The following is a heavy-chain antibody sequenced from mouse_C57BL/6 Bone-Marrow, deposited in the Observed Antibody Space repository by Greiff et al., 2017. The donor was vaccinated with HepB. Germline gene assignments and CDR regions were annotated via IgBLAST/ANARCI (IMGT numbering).Heavy chain of an antibody. CDR2: IDPSDSYT. D-gene: IGHD2-3*01. CDR3: ARSRLLRFAY. CDR1: GYTFTSYW. Sequence: VKLKQPGAELVRPGTSVKLSCKASGYTFTSYWMHWVKQRPGQGLEWIGVIDPSDSYTNYNQKFKGKATLTVDTSSSTAYMQLSSLTSEDSAVYYCARSRLLRFAYWGQGTLVTVSA. V-gene: IGHV1-59*01. J-gene: IGHJ3*01.